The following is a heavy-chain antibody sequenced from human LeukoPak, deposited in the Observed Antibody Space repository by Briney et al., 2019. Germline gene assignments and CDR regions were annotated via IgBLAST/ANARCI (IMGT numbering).Heavy chain of an antibody. CDR1: GFTFSTYA. V-gene: IGHV3-23*01. CDR2: ISGSGGST. D-gene: IGHD6-19*01. Sequence: GESLRPSCAASGFTFSTYAMGWVRQGPGKGLEWVSAISGSGGSTYYADSVKGRFTISRDNIKHTLYLQMTSLRAEDTAVYYCAKGPLIEVAGTTWDHWGQGTLVTVSS. CDR3: AKGPLIEVAGTTWDH. J-gene: IGHJ4*02.